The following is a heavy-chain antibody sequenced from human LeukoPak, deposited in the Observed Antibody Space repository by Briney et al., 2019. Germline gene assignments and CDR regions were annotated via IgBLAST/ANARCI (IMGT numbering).Heavy chain of an antibody. CDR2: IIPIFGAA. CDR1: GGTFSSYA. CDR3: ARESGYSYGYDY. V-gene: IGHV1-69*01. Sequence: SVKVSCKASGGTFSSYAISWVRQAPGQGLEWMGGIIPIFGAANYAQKFQGRVTITADGSTSTAYMELSSLRSEDTAVYYCARESGYSYGYDYWGQGTLVTVSS. D-gene: IGHD5-18*01. J-gene: IGHJ4*02.